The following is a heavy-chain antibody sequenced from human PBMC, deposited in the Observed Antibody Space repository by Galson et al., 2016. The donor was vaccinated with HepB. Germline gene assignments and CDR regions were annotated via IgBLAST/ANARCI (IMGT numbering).Heavy chain of an antibody. CDR3: ATRLRVPAN. Sequence: SLRLSCAASVFTFSTYAMSWVRQAPGKGLEWVSGISGSSEAIYYADSVKSRFTISRDNSKNALYLQMNSLRAEDTAVYYCATRLRVPANWGQGAQVTVSS. J-gene: IGHJ4*02. V-gene: IGHV3-23*01. CDR1: VFTFSTYA. CDR2: ISGSSEAI. D-gene: IGHD2-2*01.